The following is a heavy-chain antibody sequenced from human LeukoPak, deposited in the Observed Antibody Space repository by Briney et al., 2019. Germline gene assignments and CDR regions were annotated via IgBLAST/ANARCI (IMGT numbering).Heavy chain of an antibody. Sequence: GESLKISCKGSGYSFTSYWIGWVRQMPGKGLEWMGIIYPGDSETRYSPSFQGQVTISADKSISTAYLQWTSLKASDTAMYYCARHGDPTTTSGEIDYWGQGTLVTVSS. D-gene: IGHD2/OR15-2a*01. CDR3: ARHGDPTTTSGEIDY. V-gene: IGHV5-51*01. J-gene: IGHJ4*02. CDR2: IYPGDSET. CDR1: GYSFTSYW.